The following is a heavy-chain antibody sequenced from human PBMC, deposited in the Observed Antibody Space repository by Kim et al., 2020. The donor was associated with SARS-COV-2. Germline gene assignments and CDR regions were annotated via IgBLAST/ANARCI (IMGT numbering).Heavy chain of an antibody. CDR2: MNPNSGNT. D-gene: IGHD6-13*01. J-gene: IGHJ5*02. CDR1: GYTFTSYD. Sequence: ASVKVSCKASGYTFTSYDINWVRQATGQGLEWMGWMNPNSGNTGYAQKFQGRVTMTRNTSISTAYMELSSLRSEDTAVYYCARDSIAAAGTRGDNWFDPWGQGTLVTVSS. CDR3: ARDSIAAAGTRGDNWFDP. V-gene: IGHV1-8*01.